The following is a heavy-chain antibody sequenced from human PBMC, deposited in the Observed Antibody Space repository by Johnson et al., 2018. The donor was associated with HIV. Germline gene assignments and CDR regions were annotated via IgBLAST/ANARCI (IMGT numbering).Heavy chain of an antibody. CDR1: GFTFSSYA. CDR2: ISYDGSDK. J-gene: IGHJ3*01. D-gene: IGHD3-10*01. Sequence: QVHLVESGGGVVQPGRSLRLSCAASGFTFSSYAMHWVRQAPGKGLEWVAVISYDGSDKDYADSVKGRFTLSRDNSKNTLDLQMNSLTIEDTAVFYCAKTRMGGILDAFDLWGQGTMVIVS. V-gene: IGHV3-30*04. CDR3: AKTRMGGILDAFDL.